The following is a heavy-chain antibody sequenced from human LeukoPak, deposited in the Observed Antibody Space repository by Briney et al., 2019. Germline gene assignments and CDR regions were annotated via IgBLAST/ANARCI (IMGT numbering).Heavy chain of an antibody. V-gene: IGHV3-30*18. CDR3: AKGPRVGYYFDY. J-gene: IGHJ4*02. CDR1: GFTFSSYG. Sequence: GGSLRLSCAASGFTFSSYGMHWVRQAPGKGLEWVAVISYDGSNKYYADSVKGRFTISRDNSKNTLYLQMNSLRAEDTAVYYCAKGPRVGYYFDYWGQGTLVTVSS. D-gene: IGHD2-15*01. CDR2: ISYDGSNK.